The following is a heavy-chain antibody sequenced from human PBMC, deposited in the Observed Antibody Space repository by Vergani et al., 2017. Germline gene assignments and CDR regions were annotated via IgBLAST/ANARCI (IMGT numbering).Heavy chain of an antibody. CDR1: GFSFPGYA. J-gene: IGHJ3*02. Sequence: VQLLESGGGLVQPGGSLRLSCEASGFSFPGYAMSWVRQAPGKGLEWVSSVSGSSATPYYADSVKGRFIISRDNSKNTLFLHMNSLRPEDTAVYYCAKVGRSEVAGTFGAFDIWGQGTMVTVSS. D-gene: IGHD6-19*01. V-gene: IGHV3-23*01. CDR2: VSGSSATP. CDR3: AKVGRSEVAGTFGAFDI.